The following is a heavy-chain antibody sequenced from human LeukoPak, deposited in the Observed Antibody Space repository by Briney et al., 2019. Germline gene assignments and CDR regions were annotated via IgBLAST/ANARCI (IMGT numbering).Heavy chain of an antibody. CDR2: IKEDGSEK. Sequence: LPGGSLRLSCGASGFSFGIYSMSWVRQAPGKGLEWVANIKEDGSEKNYVDSVKGRFTISRDNAKNSLYLQMNNLRAEDTAVYYCARVDVGGYWRISHGFDIWGQGTTVTVSS. J-gene: IGHJ3*02. V-gene: IGHV3-7*01. D-gene: IGHD3-22*01. CDR3: ARVDVGGYWRISHGFDI. CDR1: GFSFGIYS.